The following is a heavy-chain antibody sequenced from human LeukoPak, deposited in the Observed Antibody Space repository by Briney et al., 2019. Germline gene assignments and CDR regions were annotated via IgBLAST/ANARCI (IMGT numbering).Heavy chain of an antibody. CDR1: VFACRSYC. Sequence: GRSLRLSCAASVFACRSYCMICVRQAPGKGLEWVANMNQDGSEKYYVDSVKGRLTIYRDNAKKSLYLQMNSLRVEDTAVYYCARYGSSWDLDYWGQGTLVTVSS. CDR2: MNQDGSEK. J-gene: IGHJ4*02. V-gene: IGHV3-7*05. CDR3: ARYGSSWDLDY. D-gene: IGHD6-13*01.